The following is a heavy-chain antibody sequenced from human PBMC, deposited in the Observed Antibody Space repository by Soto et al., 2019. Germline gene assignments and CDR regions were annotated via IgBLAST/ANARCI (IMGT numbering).Heavy chain of an antibody. D-gene: IGHD3-22*01. J-gene: IGHJ4*02. CDR2: IIPIFGAA. Sequence: QVQLVQSGAEVKKPGSSVKVSCKASGGTFSNYAIDWVRQAPGQGLEWMGGIIPIFGAAHYAQKFQGRITITADESTRTAYMELRSLRSEDTAVYYCARGVHYDSSGYYYFYWGQGTLVTVSS. CDR1: GGTFSNYA. CDR3: ARGVHYDSSGYYYFY. V-gene: IGHV1-69*01.